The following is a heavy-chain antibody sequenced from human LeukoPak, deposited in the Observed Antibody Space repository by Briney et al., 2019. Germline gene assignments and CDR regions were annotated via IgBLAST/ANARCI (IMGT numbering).Heavy chain of an antibody. J-gene: IGHJ4*02. CDR2: IYYSGST. D-gene: IGHD6-13*01. Sequence: SETLSLTCTVSGGSISSSSYYWGWIRQPPGKGLEWIGSIYYSGSTYYNPSLKSRVTISVDTSKNQFSLKLSSVTAADTAVYYCARDSQQLALDYWGQGTLVTVSS. CDR1: GGSISSSSYY. V-gene: IGHV4-39*07. CDR3: ARDSQQLALDY.